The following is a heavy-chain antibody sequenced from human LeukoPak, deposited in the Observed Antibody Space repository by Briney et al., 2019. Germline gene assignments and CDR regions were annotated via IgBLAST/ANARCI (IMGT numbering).Heavy chain of an antibody. J-gene: IGHJ4*02. CDR1: GGSISSSSYY. D-gene: IGHD3-22*01. CDR3: ARHSYYYDSSNSYYYFDY. CDR2: IYYSGST. V-gene: IGHV4-39*01. Sequence: PSETLSLTCTVSGGSISSSSYYWGWIRQPPGKGLEWIGNIYYSGSTYHNPSLKSRVTISVDTSKNQFSLKLSSVTAADTAVYYCARHSYYYDSSNSYYYFDYWGQGTLVTVSS.